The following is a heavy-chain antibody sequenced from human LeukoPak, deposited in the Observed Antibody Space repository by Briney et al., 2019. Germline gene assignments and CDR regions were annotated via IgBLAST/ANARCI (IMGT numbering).Heavy chain of an antibody. D-gene: IGHD2-21*02. CDR2: IIPIFGTA. CDR1: GGTFSSYA. J-gene: IGHJ4*02. V-gene: IGHV1-69*01. CDR3: ARTFYCGGDCYGEYYFDY. Sequence: GASVTVSYKASGGTFSSYAISWVRQAPGQGLEWMGGIIPIFGTANYAQKFQGRVTITADESTSTAYMELSSLRSEDTAVYYCARTFYCGGDCYGEYYFDYWGQGTLVTVSS.